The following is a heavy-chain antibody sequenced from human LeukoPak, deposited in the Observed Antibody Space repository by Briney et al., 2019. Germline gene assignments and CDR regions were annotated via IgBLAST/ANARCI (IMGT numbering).Heavy chain of an antibody. CDR1: GFTFSSYG. CDR3: AKDIERGSPFYYYYYMDV. CDR2: IRYDGSNK. Sequence: GGSLRLSCAASGFTFSSYGMHWVRQAPGKGLEWVAFIRYDGSNKYYADSVKGRFTISRDNSKNTLYPQMNSLRAEDTAVYYCAKDIERGSPFYYYYYMDVWGKGTTVTVSS. V-gene: IGHV3-30*02. J-gene: IGHJ6*03. D-gene: IGHD3-16*01.